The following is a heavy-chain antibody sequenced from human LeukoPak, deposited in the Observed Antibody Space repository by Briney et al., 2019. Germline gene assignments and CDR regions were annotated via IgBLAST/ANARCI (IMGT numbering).Heavy chain of an antibody. V-gene: IGHV3-7*03. CDR2: INRDGSEK. J-gene: IGHJ4*02. CDR1: GFSFSDYW. D-gene: IGHD6-13*01. Sequence: GGSLRHSCAASGFSFSDYWMTWVRQAPGKALEWVANINRDGSEKYYVDSVKGRFTISRDSPKNSLYLQMNNLRAEDTATYYCARGGYISSWYWVYWGQGTLVTVSS. CDR3: ARGGYISSWYWVY.